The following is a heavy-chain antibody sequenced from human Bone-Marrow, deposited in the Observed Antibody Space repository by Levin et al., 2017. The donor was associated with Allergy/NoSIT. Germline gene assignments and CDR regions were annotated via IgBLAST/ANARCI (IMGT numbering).Heavy chain of an antibody. CDR3: ARDLFGANSGPFDY. CDR2: IIPMFNSA. CDR1: GGSFSSYA. Sequence: KISCKASGGSFSSYAINWVRQAPGQGLEWMGGIIPMFNSAHYAHKFQGRVTITADESTTTVYLDMSGLTSEDTAVYFCARDLFGANSGPFDYWGQGTLVTVSS. D-gene: IGHD4/OR15-4a*01. J-gene: IGHJ4*02. V-gene: IGHV1-69*01.